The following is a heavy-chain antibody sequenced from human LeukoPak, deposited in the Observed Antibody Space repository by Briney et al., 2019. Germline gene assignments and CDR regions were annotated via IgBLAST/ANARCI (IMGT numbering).Heavy chain of an antibody. CDR1: GYTFTGYY. Sequence: ASVTVSCKASGYTFTGYYMHWVRQAPGQGLERMGWINPNSGGTSYAQRFQGRVTMTWDTSINTAYMELSSLRSDDTAVYYCARGSYYYDSTTYHNYFDYWGQGTLVTVSS. J-gene: IGHJ4*02. CDR2: INPNSGGT. CDR3: ARGSYYYDSTTYHNYFDY. D-gene: IGHD3-22*01. V-gene: IGHV1-2*02.